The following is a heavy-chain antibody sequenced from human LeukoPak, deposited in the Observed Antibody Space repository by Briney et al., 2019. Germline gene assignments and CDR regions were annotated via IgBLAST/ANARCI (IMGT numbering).Heavy chain of an antibody. D-gene: IGHD3-10*01. CDR1: GGSISSSSYY. CDR2: IYYSGST. V-gene: IGHV4-39*07. CDR3: ARGAVRGVIIYYNWFDP. J-gene: IGHJ5*02. Sequence: SETLSLTCTVSGGSISSSSYYWGWIRQPPGKGLEWIGSIYYSGSTNYNPSLKSRVTISVDTSKNQFSLKLSSVTAADTAVYYCARGAVRGVIIYYNWFDPWGQGTLVTVSS.